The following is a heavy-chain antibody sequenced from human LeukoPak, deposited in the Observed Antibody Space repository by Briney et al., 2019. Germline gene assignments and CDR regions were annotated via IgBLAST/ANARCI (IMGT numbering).Heavy chain of an antibody. J-gene: IGHJ4*02. D-gene: IGHD1-20*01. V-gene: IGHV3-21*01. CDR2: ISSSSYI. CDR3: ARAITGTTAFDY. CDR1: GFTFSSYS. Sequence: GGSLRPSCAASGFTFSSYSMNWVRQAPGKGLEWVSSISSSSYIYYADSVKGRFTISRDNAKNSLYLQMNSLRAEDTAVYYCARAITGTTAFDYWGQGTLVTVSS.